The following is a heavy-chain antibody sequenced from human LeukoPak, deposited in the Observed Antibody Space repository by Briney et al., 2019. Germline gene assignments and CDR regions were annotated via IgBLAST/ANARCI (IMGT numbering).Heavy chain of an antibody. Sequence: GGSLRLSCAASGFTFSSYGMHWVRQAPGKGLEWVAFIRYDGSNKYYADSVKGRFTISRGNSKNTLYLQMNSLRAEDTAVYYCARARSSYGYGDAFDIWGQGTMVTVSS. V-gene: IGHV3-30*02. J-gene: IGHJ3*02. CDR1: GFTFSSYG. CDR2: IRYDGSNK. CDR3: ARARSSYGYGDAFDI. D-gene: IGHD5-18*01.